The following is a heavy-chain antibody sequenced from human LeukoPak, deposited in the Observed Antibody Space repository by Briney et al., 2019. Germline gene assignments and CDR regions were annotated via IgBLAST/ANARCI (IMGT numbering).Heavy chain of an antibody. D-gene: IGHD3-22*01. V-gene: IGHV3-7*01. CDR2: IKEDGSEK. CDR1: GFTFSTYW. J-gene: IGHJ4*02. Sequence: GGSLRLSCAASGFTFSTYWMSWFRRAPGKGLEWVANIKEDGSEKYYGDSVKGRFTISRDNAKNSLYLQMNSLRAEDTAVYYCARDSSGYQWGQGTLVTVSS. CDR3: ARDSSGYQ.